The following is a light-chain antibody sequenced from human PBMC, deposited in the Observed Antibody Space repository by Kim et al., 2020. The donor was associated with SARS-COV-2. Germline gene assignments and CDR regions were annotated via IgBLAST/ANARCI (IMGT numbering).Light chain of an antibody. CDR1: QSVSSN. Sequence: SPGERATLSCRASQSVSSNLAWYQQKPGQAPRLLIYGASTRATNIPARFSGSGSGTEFTLTISSLQSEDFAIYYCQQYNNWPPITFGGGTKVDIK. J-gene: IGKJ4*01. CDR3: QQYNNWPPIT. V-gene: IGKV3-15*01. CDR2: GAS.